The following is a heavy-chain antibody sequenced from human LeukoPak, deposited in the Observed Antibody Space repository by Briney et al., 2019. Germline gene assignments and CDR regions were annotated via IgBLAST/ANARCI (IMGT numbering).Heavy chain of an antibody. CDR1: GGSISSSSYY. D-gene: IGHD3-22*01. CDR3: ARGALGYYYDSSGYYKTNAFDI. CDR2: IYYSGST. J-gene: IGHJ3*02. Sequence: SETLSLTCTVSGGSISSSSYYWGWIRQPPGKGLEWIGSIYYSGSTYYNPSLKSRVTISVDTSKNQFSLKLSSVTAADTAVYYCARGALGYYYDSSGYYKTNAFDIWGQGTMVTVSS. V-gene: IGHV4-39*07.